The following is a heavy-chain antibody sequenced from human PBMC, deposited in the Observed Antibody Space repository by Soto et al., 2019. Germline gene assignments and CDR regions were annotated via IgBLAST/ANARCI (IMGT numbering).Heavy chain of an antibody. D-gene: IGHD3-10*01. CDR2: ISYDGSNK. CDR1: GFTFSSYG. J-gene: IGHJ4*02. CDR3: AKESALLSAVSPFDY. Sequence: QVQLVESGGGVVQPGRSLRLSCAAFGFTFSSYGMHWVRQAPGKGLEWVAVISYDGSNKYYADSVKGRFTISRDNSKNTLYLQMNSLRAEDTAVYYCAKESALLSAVSPFDYWGQGTLVTVSS. V-gene: IGHV3-30*18.